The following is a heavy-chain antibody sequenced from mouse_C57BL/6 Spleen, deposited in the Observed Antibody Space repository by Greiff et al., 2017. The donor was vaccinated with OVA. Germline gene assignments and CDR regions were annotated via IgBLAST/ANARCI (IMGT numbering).Heavy chain of an antibody. V-gene: IGHV1-72*01. J-gene: IGHJ1*03. CDR1: GYTFTSSW. CDR3: SRSGITTVVAPFDV. CDR2: IDPNSGGT. Sequence: QVQLQQSGAELVKPGASVKLSCKASGYTFTSSWMHWVKQRPGRGLEWIGRIDPNSGGTKYNEKVQRKATLTVDKPSSTAYMQLSSLTSEDSAVSYCSRSGITTVVAPFDVWGTGTPVTVSS. D-gene: IGHD1-1*01.